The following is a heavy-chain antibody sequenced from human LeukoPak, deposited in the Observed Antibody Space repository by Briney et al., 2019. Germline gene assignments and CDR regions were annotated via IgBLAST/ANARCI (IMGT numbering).Heavy chain of an antibody. CDR1: GGTFSSYA. Sequence: SVRVSCKASGGTFSSYAISWVRQAPGQGLEWMGGIIPIFGTANYAQKSQGRVTITADESTSTAYMEPSSLRSEDTAVYYCARATYYYDSSGYYPSDYWGQGTLVTVSS. J-gene: IGHJ4*02. CDR3: ARATYYYDSSGYYPSDY. CDR2: IIPIFGTA. D-gene: IGHD3-22*01. V-gene: IGHV1-69*13.